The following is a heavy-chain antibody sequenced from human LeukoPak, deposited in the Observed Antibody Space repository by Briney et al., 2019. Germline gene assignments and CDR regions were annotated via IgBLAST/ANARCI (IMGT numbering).Heavy chain of an antibody. CDR3: AREFNPHRFLEWLPSPGFDY. V-gene: IGHV1-69*13. Sequence: GASVKVSCKAPGGTFSSYAISWVRQAPGQGLEWMGGIIPIFGTANYAQKFQGRVTITADESTSTAYMELSSLRSEDTAVYYCAREFNPHRFLEWLPSPGFDYWGQGTLVTVSS. J-gene: IGHJ4*02. CDR1: GGTFSSYA. D-gene: IGHD3-3*01. CDR2: IIPIFGTA.